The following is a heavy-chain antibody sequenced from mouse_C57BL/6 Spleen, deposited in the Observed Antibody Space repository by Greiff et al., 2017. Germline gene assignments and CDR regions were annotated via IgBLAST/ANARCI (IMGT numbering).Heavy chain of an antibody. CDR2: IRLKSDNYAT. CDR1: GFTFSNYW. D-gene: IGHD4-1*01. V-gene: IGHV6-3*01. CDR3: ASNWEGFAY. Sequence: EVKLMESGGGLVQPGGSMKLSCVASGFTFSNYWMNWVRQSPEKGLEWVAQIRLKSDNYATHYAESVKGRFTISRDDSKSSVYLQMNNLRAEDTGIYYCASNWEGFAYWGQGTLVTVSA. J-gene: IGHJ3*01.